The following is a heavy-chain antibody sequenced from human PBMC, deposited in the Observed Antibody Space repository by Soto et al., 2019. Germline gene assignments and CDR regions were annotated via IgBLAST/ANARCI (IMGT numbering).Heavy chain of an antibody. D-gene: IGHD3-3*01. Sequence: QVQLQESGPGLVKPSETLSLTCTVSGGSISSYYWSWIREPPGKGLEWIGYIYYSGSTNFNPSLNSRVPLSVATSKTQFALKLSSVTAADAAVYYGERGYRRFFDPWGQGTLVTVSS. CDR1: GGSISSYY. V-gene: IGHV4-59*12. CDR3: ERGYRRFFDP. CDR2: IYYSGST. J-gene: IGHJ5*02.